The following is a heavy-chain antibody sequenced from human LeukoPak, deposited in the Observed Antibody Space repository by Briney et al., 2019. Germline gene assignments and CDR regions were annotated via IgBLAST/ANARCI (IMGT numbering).Heavy chain of an antibody. Sequence: GGSLRLSCAASGFTFSSYAMHWVRQAPGQGLEWMGIINPSGGSTSYAQKFQGRVAMTRDMSTSTVYMELSSLRSEDTAVYYCARNRRTVVALLDYWGQGTLVTVSS. CDR1: GFTFSSYA. V-gene: IGHV1-46*01. D-gene: IGHD2-15*01. J-gene: IGHJ4*02. CDR3: ARNRRTVVALLDY. CDR2: INPSGGST.